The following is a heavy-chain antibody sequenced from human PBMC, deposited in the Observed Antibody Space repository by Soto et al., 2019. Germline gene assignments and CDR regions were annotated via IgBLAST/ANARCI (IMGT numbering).Heavy chain of an antibody. D-gene: IGHD3-3*01. CDR2: INPTDGSV. V-gene: IGHV1-46*02. CDR1: GYTFKSSY. CDR3: ARDFGRHGAVDTTGWFDP. Sequence: QVQLVQSGAEVKKPGASVKVSCTASGYTFKSSYMHWVRQAPGQGLEWIGMINPTDGSVSFAQKFQDRVTLTTDRPTSTVYMELSSLTREDTAVYFCARDFGRHGAVDTTGWFDPWGQGTLVTVSS. J-gene: IGHJ5*02.